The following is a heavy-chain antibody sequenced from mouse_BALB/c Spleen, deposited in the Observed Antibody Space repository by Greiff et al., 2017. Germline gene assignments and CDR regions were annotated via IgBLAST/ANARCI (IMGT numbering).Heavy chain of an antibody. D-gene: IGHD2-3*01. CDR3: ARGGGYYVYAMDY. Sequence: EVQGVESGGGLVQPGGSLKLSCAASGFTFSSYTMSWVRQTPEKRLEWVAYISNGGGSTYYPDTVKGRFTISRDNAKNTLYLQMSSLKSEDTAMYYCARGGGYYVYAMDYWGQGTSVTVSS. V-gene: IGHV5-12-2*01. CDR2: ISNGGGST. CDR1: GFTFSSYT. J-gene: IGHJ4*01.